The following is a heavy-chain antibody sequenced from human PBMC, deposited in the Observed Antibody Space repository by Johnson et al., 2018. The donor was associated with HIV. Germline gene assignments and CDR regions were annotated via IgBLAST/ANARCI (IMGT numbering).Heavy chain of an antibody. CDR1: GFTFSDYY. CDR3: ARAIAVAEGDAFDI. D-gene: IGHD6-19*01. CDR2: LSSSGSTI. J-gene: IGHJ3*02. Sequence: QVQVVESGGGLVKPGGSLRLSCAASGFTFSDYYMSWIRQAPGNGLEWVSYLSSSGSTIYYADSVNGRFTISRDNAKNSLYLQMNSLRAEDTAVYYCARAIAVAEGDAFDIWGQGTMVTVSS. V-gene: IGHV3-11*04.